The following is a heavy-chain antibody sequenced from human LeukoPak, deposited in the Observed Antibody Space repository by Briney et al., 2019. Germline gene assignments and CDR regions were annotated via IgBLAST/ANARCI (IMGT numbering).Heavy chain of an antibody. CDR2: INHSGST. CDR1: GGSFSGYY. CDR3: ASHDYSNYINY. Sequence: SGTLSLTCAVYGGSFSGYYWSWIRQPPGKGLEWIGEINHSGSTNYNPSLKSRVTISVDTSKNQFSLKLSSVTAADTAVYYCASHDYSNYINYWGQGTLVTVSS. D-gene: IGHD4-11*01. J-gene: IGHJ4*02. V-gene: IGHV4-34*01.